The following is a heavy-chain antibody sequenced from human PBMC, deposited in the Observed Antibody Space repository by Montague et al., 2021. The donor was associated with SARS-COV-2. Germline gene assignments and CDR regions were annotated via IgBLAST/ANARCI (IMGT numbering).Heavy chain of an antibody. CDR2: ISTSAYTT. J-gene: IGHJ3*02. CDR3: TRDYRSIVGDGLDI. V-gene: IGHV3-48*03. Sequence: SLRLSCAASGFTFSNYDMNWVRQAPGKGPEWISYISTSAYTTSYAGSAKGRFTISRDNGKNSLYLQMNRLRVEDTAVYYCTRDYRSIVGDGLDIWGQGTKVTVSS. D-gene: IGHD3-16*02. CDR1: GFTFSNYD.